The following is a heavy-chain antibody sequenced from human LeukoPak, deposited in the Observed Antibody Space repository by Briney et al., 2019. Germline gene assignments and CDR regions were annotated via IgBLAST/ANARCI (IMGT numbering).Heavy chain of an antibody. CDR3: ARDLKGDVDAFDI. Sequence: GGSLRLSCAASGFTFSSYAMHWVRQAPGKGLEWVGVISYDGSNKYYADSVKGRFTISRDNSKNTLYLQMNSLRAEDTAVYYCARDLKGDVDAFDIWGQGTMVTVSS. CDR2: ISYDGSNK. V-gene: IGHV3-30*04. CDR1: GFTFSSYA. J-gene: IGHJ3*02.